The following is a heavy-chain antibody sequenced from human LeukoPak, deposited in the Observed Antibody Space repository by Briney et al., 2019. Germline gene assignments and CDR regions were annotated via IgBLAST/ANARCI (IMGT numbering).Heavy chain of an antibody. CDR1: GYTFTIYA. CDR2: INTNTGNP. Sequence: GASVKVSCTASGYTFTIYAMNWVRQAPGQGLEWMGWINTNTGNPTYAQGFTGRFVFSLDTSVSTAYLQISSLKAEDTAVYYCARVTSSDSSGYYYYFDYWGQGTLVTVSS. CDR3: ARVTSSDSSGYYYYFDY. J-gene: IGHJ4*02. D-gene: IGHD3-22*01. V-gene: IGHV7-4-1*02.